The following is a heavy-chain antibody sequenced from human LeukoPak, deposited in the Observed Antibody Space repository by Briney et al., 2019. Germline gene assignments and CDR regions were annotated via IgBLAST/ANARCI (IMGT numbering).Heavy chain of an antibody. D-gene: IGHD3-22*01. Sequence: GSLRLSCAASGFTFSSYWMHWVRQAPGKGPVWVARIRNDGSSTDYATSVKGRFTISRDNAKNTLYLQMNSLRAEDTAVYYCAREQGYYSVPGYWGQGTLVTVSS. CDR1: GFTFSSYW. CDR3: AREQGYYSVPGY. V-gene: IGHV3-74*01. J-gene: IGHJ4*02. CDR2: IRNDGSST.